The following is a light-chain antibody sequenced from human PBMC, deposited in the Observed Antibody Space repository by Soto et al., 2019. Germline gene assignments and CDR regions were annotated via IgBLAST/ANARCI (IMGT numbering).Light chain of an antibody. CDR1: QSVSCSY. CDR2: GAS. J-gene: IGKJ2*01. CDR3: QQYGNSPPNT. V-gene: IGKV3-20*01. Sequence: EIVLTQSPGALYLSPGERATISCRASQSVSCSYLAWYQQKPGQAPRLLIYGASSRATGIPDRFCGSGSGTDFTLTISRLEAEDFAVYFCQQYGNSPPNTFGQGTKV.